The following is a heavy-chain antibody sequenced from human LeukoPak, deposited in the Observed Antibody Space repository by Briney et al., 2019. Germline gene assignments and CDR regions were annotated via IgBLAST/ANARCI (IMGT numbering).Heavy chain of an antibody. CDR1: GFTVSSNY. Sequence: GGSLRLSCAASGFTVSSNYMSWVRQAPGRGLEWVSVIYSGGSTYYADSVKGRFTISRDNSKNTLYLQMNSLRAEDTAVYYCAIRGRYYDFWSGIVDYWGQGTLVTVSS. CDR3: AIRGRYYDFWSGIVDY. D-gene: IGHD3-3*01. V-gene: IGHV3-66*02. J-gene: IGHJ4*02. CDR2: IYSGGST.